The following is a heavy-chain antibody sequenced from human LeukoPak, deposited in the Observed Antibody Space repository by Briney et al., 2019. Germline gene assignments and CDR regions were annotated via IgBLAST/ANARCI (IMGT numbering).Heavy chain of an antibody. D-gene: IGHD2/OR15-2a*01. Sequence: SETLSLTCTVSGLSISSSDYYWAWIRQPPGKDLEWIGIIYYTGTTYYNPSLTSRVTISVDTSKNKFSLRLGSVTAADTAVYYCARLAYYYSTIRRPNWFDPWGQGTLVTVSS. CDR3: ARLAYYYSTIRRPNWFDP. CDR2: IYYTGTT. CDR1: GLSISSSDYY. J-gene: IGHJ5*02. V-gene: IGHV4-39*01.